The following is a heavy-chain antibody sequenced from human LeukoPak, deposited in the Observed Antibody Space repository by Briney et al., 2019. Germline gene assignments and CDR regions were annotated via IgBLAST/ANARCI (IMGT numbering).Heavy chain of an antibody. CDR1: GFTFSSYE. CDR3: ARTDNSGYYSLYFDY. D-gene: IGHD3-22*01. J-gene: IGHJ4*02. CDR2: IKQDGSEK. V-gene: IGHV3-7*01. Sequence: GGSLRLSCAASGFTFSSYEMNWVRQAPGKGLEWVANIKQDGSEKYYVDSVKGRFTISRDNAKNSLYLQMNSLRAEDTAVYYCARTDNSGYYSLYFDYWGQGTLVTVSS.